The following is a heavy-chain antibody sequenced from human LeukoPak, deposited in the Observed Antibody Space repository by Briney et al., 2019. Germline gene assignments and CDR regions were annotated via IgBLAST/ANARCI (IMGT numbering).Heavy chain of an antibody. CDR1: GFTFSSYS. CDR2: ISSSSNII. D-gene: IGHD5-18*01. CDR3: ARARGYSYGYSDY. Sequence: GGSLRLSCAGSGFTFSSYSMNWVRQAPGKGLEWVSYISSSSNIIDYTDSVKGRFTISRDNAKNSLYLQMNSLRAEATAVYYCARARGYSYGYSDYWGQGTLVTVSS. J-gene: IGHJ4*02. V-gene: IGHV3-48*01.